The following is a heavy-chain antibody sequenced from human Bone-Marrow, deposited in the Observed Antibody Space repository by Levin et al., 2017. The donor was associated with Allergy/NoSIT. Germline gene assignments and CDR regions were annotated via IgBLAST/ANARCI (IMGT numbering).Heavy chain of an antibody. Sequence: SETLSLTCTVSGGSISSYYWSWIRQPPGKGLEWIGYIYYSGSTNYNPSLKSRVTISVDTSKNQFSLKLSSVTAADTAVYYCARMSYDFWSGYSPKFDYWGQGTLVTVSS. J-gene: IGHJ4*02. D-gene: IGHD3-3*01. CDR2: IYYSGST. CDR3: ARMSYDFWSGYSPKFDY. CDR1: GGSISSYY. V-gene: IGHV4-59*01.